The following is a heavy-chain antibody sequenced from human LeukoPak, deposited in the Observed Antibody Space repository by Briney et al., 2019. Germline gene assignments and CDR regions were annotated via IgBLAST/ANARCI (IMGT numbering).Heavy chain of an antibody. CDR1: GYTFSIYP. V-gene: IGHV3-23*01. J-gene: IGHJ4*02. CDR2: IRDSGGST. Sequence: PGGSLRLSCAPSGYTFSIYPMSWVRHAPGEGREWVSAIRDSGGSTQYADSGKGRYALSRDNSKNTLYLQMNIRRAEDTAVYYCAKDRRRYCSSTSCPTYFDSWAREPWSPSPQ. CDR3: AKDRRRYCSSTSCPTYFDS. D-gene: IGHD2-2*01.